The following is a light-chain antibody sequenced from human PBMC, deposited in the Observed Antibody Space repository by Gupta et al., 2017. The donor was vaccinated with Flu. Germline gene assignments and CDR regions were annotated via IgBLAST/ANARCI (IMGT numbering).Light chain of an antibody. CDR1: SSAVGGYKS. CDR3: SSDTSSSTLV. Sequence: HSALTQPASVSGSPGQSITIPSTGTSSAVGGYKSVHWYQQHPGKAPKLMIYEFSNRAAGVSNRFSGSKSGNTASLTISELQAEDEADYYYSSDTSSSTLVFGGGTKLTVL. CDR2: EFS. V-gene: IGLV2-14*01. J-gene: IGLJ3*02.